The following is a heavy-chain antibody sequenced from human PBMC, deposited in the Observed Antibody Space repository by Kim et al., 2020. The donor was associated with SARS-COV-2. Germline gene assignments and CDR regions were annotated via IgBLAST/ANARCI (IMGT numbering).Heavy chain of an antibody. CDR3: GRENYWAFDI. Sequence: GGSLRLSCATSGFTLSLYSMNWVRQSPGKGLEWVSHISGTGTITKHADSVRGRFTISRDNAKNSLFLQMNGLRAEDTAVYYCGRENYWAFDIWGQGTMVTLSS. J-gene: IGHJ3*02. CDR2: ISGTGTIT. D-gene: IGHD2-15*01. CDR1: GFTLSLYS. V-gene: IGHV3-48*04.